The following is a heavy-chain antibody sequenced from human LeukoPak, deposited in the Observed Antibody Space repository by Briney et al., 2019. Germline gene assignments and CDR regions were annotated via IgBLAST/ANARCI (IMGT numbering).Heavy chain of an antibody. J-gene: IGHJ3*02. V-gene: IGHV3-7*01. CDR3: ARHAGDYDFPAGPFDI. CDR1: GFTFSGYW. D-gene: IGHD3-3*01. CDR2: IKKDGSEE. Sequence: GSLRLSCAAAGFTFSGYWMTWVRQAPGKGLEWVASIKKDGSEEYYVDSVKGRFTISRDNAKNSLYLQMNSLRAEDTAVYYCARHAGDYDFPAGPFDIWGQGTMVTVSS.